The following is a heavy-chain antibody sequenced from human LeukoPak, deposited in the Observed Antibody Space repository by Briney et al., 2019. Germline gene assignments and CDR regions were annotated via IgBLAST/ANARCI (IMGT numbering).Heavy chain of an antibody. CDR3: ARSQPYYYGSGNLYNWFDP. V-gene: IGHV1-69*05. CDR2: IIPIFDTA. Sequence: GSSVKVSCKASGGTFSSYAISWVRQAPGQGLEWMGGIIPIFDTANYAQKFQGRVTITTDESTSTAYMELSSLRSEDTAVYYCARSQPYYYGSGNLYNWFDPWGRRTLVTVSS. J-gene: IGHJ5*02. D-gene: IGHD3-10*01. CDR1: GGTFSSYA.